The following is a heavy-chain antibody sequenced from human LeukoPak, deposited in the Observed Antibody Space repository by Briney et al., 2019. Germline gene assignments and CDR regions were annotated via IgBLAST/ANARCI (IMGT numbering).Heavy chain of an antibody. CDR2: ISGSGGST. CDR3: AKDPYYDFWSGYFSYFDY. Sequence: GGSLRLSCAASRFTFSSYGMSWVRQAPGKGLEWVSSISGSGGSTYYADSVKGRFTISRDNSKNTLYLQMNSLRDEDTAVYYCAKDPYYDFWSGYFSYFDYWGQGTLVTVSS. J-gene: IGHJ4*02. D-gene: IGHD3-3*01. CDR1: RFTFSSYG. V-gene: IGHV3-23*01.